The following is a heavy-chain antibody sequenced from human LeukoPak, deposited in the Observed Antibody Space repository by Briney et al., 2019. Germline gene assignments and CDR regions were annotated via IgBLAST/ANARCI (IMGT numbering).Heavy chain of an antibody. CDR2: ISGSGKSI. V-gene: IGHV3-48*04. CDR3: ARDGETSLFDY. J-gene: IGHJ4*02. Sequence: GGSLRLSGAASGFSFSNYNMNWVRQAPGKGLEWLSYISGSGKSIYYADSVKGRFTISRDNAKNSLYLQMNSLRAEDTAVYYCARDGETSLFDYWGQGTLVTVSS. CDR1: GFSFSNYN. D-gene: IGHD3-10*01.